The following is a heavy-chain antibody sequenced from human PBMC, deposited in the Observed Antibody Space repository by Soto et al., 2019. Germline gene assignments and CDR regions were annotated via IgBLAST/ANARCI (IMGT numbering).Heavy chain of an antibody. CDR1: GFTFDDYA. Sequence: GGSLRLSCAASGFTFDDYAMHWVRQAPGKGLEWVSGISWNSGSIGYADSVKGRFTISRDNAKNSLYLQMYSLRAEDTALYYCAKDRSDLPEYFQHWGQGTLVTVSS. CDR2: ISWNSGSI. J-gene: IGHJ1*01. D-gene: IGHD2-21*02. CDR3: AKDRSDLPEYFQH. V-gene: IGHV3-9*01.